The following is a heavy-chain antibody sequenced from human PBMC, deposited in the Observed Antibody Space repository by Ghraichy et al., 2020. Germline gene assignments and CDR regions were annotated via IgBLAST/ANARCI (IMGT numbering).Heavy chain of an antibody. Sequence: GGSLRLSCAASGFAFSRYGMHWVRQAPGKGLEWVSVLSYDGSNKYYADSVKGRFTISRDNSKHTLYLQMNSLRAEDTAVYYCAKYDTVGGTTLMDNWGQGTLVTVSS. CDR3: AKYDTVGGTTLMDN. CDR2: LSYDGSNK. V-gene: IGHV3-30*18. J-gene: IGHJ4*02. D-gene: IGHD1-26*01. CDR1: GFAFSRYG.